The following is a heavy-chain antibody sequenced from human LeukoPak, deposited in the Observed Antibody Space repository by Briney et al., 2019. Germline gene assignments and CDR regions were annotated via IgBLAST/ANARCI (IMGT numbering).Heavy chain of an antibody. CDR2: IYSSGTT. Sequence: AGSLTLSCAASGFTVSSKYLSWVRQPPGKGLEWISLIYSSGTTYYTHSLKGRFSISRDNSKNTLYLQMNSVRGDDTAVYYCERDIKTDQVFDGWG. V-gene: IGHV3-66*01. CDR3: ERDIKTDQVFDG. J-gene: IGHJ3*01. D-gene: IGHD1-14*01. CDR1: GFTVSSKY.